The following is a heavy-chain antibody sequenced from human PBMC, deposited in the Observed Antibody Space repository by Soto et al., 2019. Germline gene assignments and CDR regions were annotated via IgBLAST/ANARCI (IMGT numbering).Heavy chain of an antibody. CDR2: IDWDDDK. CDR1: GFSLSTSGMC. V-gene: IGHV2-70*01. J-gene: IGHJ6*02. Sequence: SGPTLVNPTQTLTLTCTFSGFSLSTSGMCVSWIRQPPGKALEWLALIDWDDDKYYSTSLKTRLTISQDTSKNQVVLTMTNMDPVDTAPYYCARNGAARRGYYYYGMDVWGQGTTGTVSS. D-gene: IGHD6-6*01. CDR3: ARNGAARRGYYYYGMDV.